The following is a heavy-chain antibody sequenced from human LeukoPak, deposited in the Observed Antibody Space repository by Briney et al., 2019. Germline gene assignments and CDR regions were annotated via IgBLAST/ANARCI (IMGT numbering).Heavy chain of an antibody. J-gene: IGHJ4*02. Sequence: SETLSLTCTVSGGSISSSSSYWGWIRQPPGKGPEWIGNIYYSGSTYYNPSLKSRVTISIDTSKNQFSLKVKSVTAADTAVYYCARLDIHFGAEPKAFDYWGQGTLVTVSS. CDR1: GGSISSSSSY. CDR2: IYYSGST. V-gene: IGHV4-39*07. CDR3: ARLDIHFGAEPKAFDY. D-gene: IGHD3-3*01.